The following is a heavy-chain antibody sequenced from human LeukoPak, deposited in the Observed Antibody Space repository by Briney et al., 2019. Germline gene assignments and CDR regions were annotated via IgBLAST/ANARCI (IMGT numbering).Heavy chain of an antibody. CDR2: MNPKSGNT. Sequence: ASVKVSCKASGYTFTSYDINWVRQVTGQGLEWMGWMNPKSGNTGYAQKFQGRVTMTRDTSISTAYMELSRLRSDDTAVYYCAREVGVVITKTNNWFDPWGQGTLVTVSS. CDR1: GYTFTSYD. V-gene: IGHV1-8*02. CDR3: AREVGVVITKTNNWFDP. J-gene: IGHJ5*02. D-gene: IGHD3-22*01.